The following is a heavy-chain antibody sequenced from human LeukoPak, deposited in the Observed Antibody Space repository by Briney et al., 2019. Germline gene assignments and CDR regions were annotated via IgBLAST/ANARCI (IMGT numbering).Heavy chain of an antibody. V-gene: IGHV1-69*04. D-gene: IGHD6-6*01. CDR1: GGTFSSYA. CDR3: ARGGGLEYSSSEQDY. Sequence: SVKVSCKASGGTFSSYAISWVRQAPGQGLEWMGRIIPILGIANYAQKFQGRVTITADKSTSTAYMELSSLRSEDTAVYYCARGGGLEYSSSEQDYWGQGTLVTVSS. CDR2: IIPILGIA. J-gene: IGHJ4*02.